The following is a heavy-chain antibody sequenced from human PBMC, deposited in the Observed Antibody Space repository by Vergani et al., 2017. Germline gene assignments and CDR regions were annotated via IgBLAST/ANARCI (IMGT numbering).Heavy chain of an antibody. CDR1: GFTFSRHW. Sequence: EVQLVESGGGLVQPGGSLRLSCAASGFTFSRHWMHWVRQSPEKGLVWVSRIKSDGSITNYADSVKGRFTISRDNSQTTVFLQMNSLRADDSAVYYCTKAGQYDSDNFHDSWGQGALVTVAS. J-gene: IGHJ1*01. CDR3: TKAGQYDSDNFHDS. V-gene: IGHV3-74*01. CDR2: IKSDGSIT. D-gene: IGHD3-22*01.